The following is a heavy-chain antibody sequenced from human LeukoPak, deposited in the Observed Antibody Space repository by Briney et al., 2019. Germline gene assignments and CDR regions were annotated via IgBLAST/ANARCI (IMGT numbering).Heavy chain of an antibody. Sequence: SQTLSLTCTVSGGSISSGSYYWSWIRQPAGKGLEWIGRIYTSGSTNYNPSLKSRVTISVDTSKNQFSLKLSSVTAADTAVYYCAINLSGYYGSGSYPERNMDVWGKGTTVTISS. CDR1: GGSISSGSYY. D-gene: IGHD3-10*01. V-gene: IGHV4-61*02. J-gene: IGHJ6*03. CDR3: AINLSGYYGSGSYPERNMDV. CDR2: IYTSGST.